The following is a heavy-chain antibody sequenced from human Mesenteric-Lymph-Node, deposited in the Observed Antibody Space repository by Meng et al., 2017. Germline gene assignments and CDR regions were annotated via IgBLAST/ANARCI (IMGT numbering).Heavy chain of an antibody. D-gene: IGHD6-13*01. Sequence: ASVKVSCKASGYTFTGYYMHWVRQAPGQGLEWKGRINPNSGGTNYAQKFQGRVTMTRDTSISTAYMELSRLRSDDTAVYYCARVSSSWYAGSSFDIWGQGTMVTVSS. CDR1: GYTFTGYY. CDR3: ARVSSSWYAGSSFDI. V-gene: IGHV1-2*06. CDR2: INPNSGGT. J-gene: IGHJ3*02.